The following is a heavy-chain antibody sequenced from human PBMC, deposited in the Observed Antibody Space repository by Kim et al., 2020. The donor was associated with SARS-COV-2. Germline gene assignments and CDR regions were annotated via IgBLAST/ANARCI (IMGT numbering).Heavy chain of an antibody. J-gene: IGHJ4*02. CDR2: ISAYNGNT. Sequence: ASVKVSCKASGYTFTSYGISWVRQAPGQGLEWMGWISAYNGNTNYAQKLQGRVTMTTDTSTSTAYMELRSLRSDDTAVYYCARDREDTAMVWKYVFDYWGQGTLVTVSS. CDR1: GYTFTSYG. CDR3: ARDREDTAMVWKYVFDY. V-gene: IGHV1-18*01. D-gene: IGHD5-18*01.